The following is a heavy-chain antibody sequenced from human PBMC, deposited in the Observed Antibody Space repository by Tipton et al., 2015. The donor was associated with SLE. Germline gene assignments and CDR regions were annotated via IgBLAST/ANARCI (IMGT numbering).Heavy chain of an antibody. D-gene: IGHD3-22*01. CDR2: IYYSGST. Sequence: TLSLTCAVSGYSISSGYYWSWIRQPPGKGLEWIGYIYYSGSTNYNPSLKSRVTISVDTSKNQFSLRLSSVTAADTAVYYCARSSSGYYVDYWGQGTLVTVSS. CDR3: ARSSSGYYVDY. CDR1: GYSISSGYY. V-gene: IGHV4-38-2*01. J-gene: IGHJ4*02.